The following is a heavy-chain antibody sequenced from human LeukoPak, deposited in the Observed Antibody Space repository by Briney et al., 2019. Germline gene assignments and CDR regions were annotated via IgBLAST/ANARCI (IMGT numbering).Heavy chain of an antibody. D-gene: IGHD3-3*01. CDR3: ARVGNTIFGVVRPSYFDY. V-gene: IGHV1-46*01. J-gene: IGHJ4*02. Sequence: ASVKVSCKASGYTFTSYYMHWVRQAPGQGLEWMGIINPSGGSTSYAQKFQGRVTMTRDTSISTAYMELSRLRSDDTAVYYCARVGNTIFGVVRPSYFDYWGQGTLVTVSS. CDR1: GYTFTSYY. CDR2: INPSGGST.